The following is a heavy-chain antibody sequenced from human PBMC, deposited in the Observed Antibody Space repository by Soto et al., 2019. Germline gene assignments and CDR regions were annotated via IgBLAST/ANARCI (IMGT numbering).Heavy chain of an antibody. Sequence: QVQLVQSGAEVKRPGSSVKVSCKASGDTFNFYSINWVRQAPGLGLEWMGRVNPIVSRSNSSQKFQGRVKMTADTSTSTAYMEITSLRSEDTAIYYCASSYGSGYRAFDYWGQGALGTVS. CDR1: GDTFNFYS. V-gene: IGHV1-69*02. J-gene: IGHJ4*02. CDR2: VNPIVSRS. CDR3: ASSYGSGYRAFDY. D-gene: IGHD3-10*01.